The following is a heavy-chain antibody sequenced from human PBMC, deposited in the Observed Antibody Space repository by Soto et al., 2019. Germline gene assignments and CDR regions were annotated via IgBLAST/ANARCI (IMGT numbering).Heavy chain of an antibody. CDR3: ATMGTPATGLYYVDY. D-gene: IGHD1-7*01. V-gene: IGHV4-30-4*01. CDR1: GGSISSGNYY. CDR2: ISYSRST. J-gene: IGHJ4*02. Sequence: QVQLQESGAGLVKPSQTLSLTCTVSGGSISSGNYYWSWIRQPRGKGLEWIGFISYSRSTYYNASLKSRVTISVDTSNTQFSLSLSSVTAADTAVYYCATMGTPATGLYYVDYWGQGTLVTVSS.